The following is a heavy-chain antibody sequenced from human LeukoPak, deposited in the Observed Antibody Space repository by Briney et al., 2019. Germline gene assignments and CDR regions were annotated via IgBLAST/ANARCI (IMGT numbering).Heavy chain of an antibody. J-gene: IGHJ2*01. V-gene: IGHV3-7*01. CDR3: ARDQGSMIVVRTTIWYFDL. Sequence: GGSLRHSCAASGFTFSNHWMSWVRQAPGKGRECLANINQDGRELYYVDSVKSRFTTSRDNVNNSLYLQINSLRADDTAVYYCARDQGSMIVVRTTIWYFDLWGRGTLVTVSS. CDR1: GFTFSNHW. CDR2: INQDGREL. D-gene: IGHD3-22*01.